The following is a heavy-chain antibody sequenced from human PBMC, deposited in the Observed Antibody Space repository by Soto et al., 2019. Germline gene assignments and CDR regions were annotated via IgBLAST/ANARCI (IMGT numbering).Heavy chain of an antibody. CDR3: ARGECSSNYCFTRWALDI. J-gene: IGHJ3*02. CDR1: GGSFSGYY. CDR2: INHSGST. V-gene: IGHV4-34*01. Sequence: SETLSLTCAVYGGSFSGYYWTWIRQTPGKGLEWIGEINHSGSTNYKPSLKSRVSISADTSKKQFSLNLTSVTAADTAVYYCARGECSSNYCFTRWALDIWGQGTVVTISS. D-gene: IGHD2-2*01.